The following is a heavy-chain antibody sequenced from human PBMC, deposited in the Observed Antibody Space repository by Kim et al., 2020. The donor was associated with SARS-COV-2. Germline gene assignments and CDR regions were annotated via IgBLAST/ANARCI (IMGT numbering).Heavy chain of an antibody. CDR2: ISWNSGSI. D-gene: IGHD3-22*01. CDR3: AKDIRGYYDSSGYYEPYYGMDV. J-gene: IGHJ6*02. V-gene: IGHV3-9*01. CDR1: GFTFDDYA. Sequence: GGSLRLSCAASGFTFDDYAMHWVRQAPGKGLEWVSGISWNSGSIGYADSVKGRFTISRDNAKNSLYLQMNSLRAEDTALYYCAKDIRGYYDSSGYYEPYYGMDVWGQGTTVTVSS.